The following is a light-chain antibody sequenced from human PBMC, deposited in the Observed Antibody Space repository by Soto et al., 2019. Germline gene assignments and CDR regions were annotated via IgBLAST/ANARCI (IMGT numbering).Light chain of an antibody. CDR2: DVS. V-gene: IGKV1-5*01. J-gene: IGKJ1*01. Sequence: DIQMTQSPSTLSASVGDRVTITCRASQSIDNWLAWYQQKPGKAPKLLIYDVSSLEGGVPSRFSGSGSGTEFTLTISSLQPDDFATYYCQQYNSYSEAFGQGTKVELK. CDR3: QQYNSYSEA. CDR1: QSIDNW.